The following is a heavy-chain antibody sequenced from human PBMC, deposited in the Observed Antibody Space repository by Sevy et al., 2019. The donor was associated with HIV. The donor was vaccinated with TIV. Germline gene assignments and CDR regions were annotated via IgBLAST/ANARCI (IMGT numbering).Heavy chain of an antibody. J-gene: IGHJ4*02. CDR3: AREGCSRPHDY. D-gene: IGHD2-8*01. CDR2: LSFGCGKI. CDR1: GFAFYEYS. V-gene: IGHV3-23*01. Sequence: GSLRLSCAASGFAFYEYSMSWIRQATGKGLEWVATLSFGCGKINYADSVKGRFTISRVNSKNSFYLQMDNLRVEDTALHYCAREGCSRPHDYWGQGTRVTVSS.